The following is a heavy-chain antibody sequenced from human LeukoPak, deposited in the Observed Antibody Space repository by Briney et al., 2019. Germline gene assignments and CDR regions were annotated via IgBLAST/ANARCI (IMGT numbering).Heavy chain of an antibody. Sequence: GGSLRLSCAASGFTFSSYATHWVRQAPGKGLEWVAVISYDGSNKYYADSVKGRFTISRDNSKNTLYLQMNSLRAEDTAVYYCAREARGTTRYYFDYWGQGTLVTVSS. CDR1: GFTFSSYA. V-gene: IGHV3-30-3*01. CDR3: AREARGTTRYYFDY. J-gene: IGHJ4*02. CDR2: ISYDGSNK. D-gene: IGHD1-26*01.